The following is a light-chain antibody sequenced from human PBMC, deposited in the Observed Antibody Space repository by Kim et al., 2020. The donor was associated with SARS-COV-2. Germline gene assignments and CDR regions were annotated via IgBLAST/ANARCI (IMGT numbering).Light chain of an antibody. CDR3: QHYIRFPYT. CDR1: QTISTW. Sequence: AIVGNRVTSTCRASQTISTWLAWYQQKPGKAPKLLLYLASTLESGVPSRFSGSGSGTEFTLTIDSLQPDDFATYYCQHYIRFPYTFGQGTKLEI. V-gene: IGKV1-5*03. J-gene: IGKJ2*01. CDR2: LAS.